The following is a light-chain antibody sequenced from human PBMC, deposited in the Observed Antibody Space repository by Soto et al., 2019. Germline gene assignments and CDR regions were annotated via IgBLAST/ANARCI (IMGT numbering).Light chain of an antibody. CDR1: QTITSS. CDR3: QQYNNWPPWT. Sequence: EIVMTQSPATLSVYPGERATLSCRASQTITSSLAWYQQKPGQAPRLLIYGASTGATGIPPRFSGSGSGTEFTLTISSLQPEDFAVYYCQQYNNWPPWTFGQGTKVEIK. CDR2: GAS. J-gene: IGKJ1*01. V-gene: IGKV3-15*01.